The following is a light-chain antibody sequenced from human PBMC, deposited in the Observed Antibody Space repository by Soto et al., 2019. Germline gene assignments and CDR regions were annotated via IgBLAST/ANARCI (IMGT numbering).Light chain of an antibody. CDR2: GAS. Sequence: EIVLTQSPATLSLSPGERATLSCRASQSVSSYLAWYQQKHGQAPRLLIYGASNRAPGIPARFRGRGSGPDFTLTISSLQSEDFAVYYCQQYNNWPTWTFGQGTKVDIK. CDR3: QQYNNWPTWT. J-gene: IGKJ1*01. V-gene: IGKV3-15*01. CDR1: QSVSSY.